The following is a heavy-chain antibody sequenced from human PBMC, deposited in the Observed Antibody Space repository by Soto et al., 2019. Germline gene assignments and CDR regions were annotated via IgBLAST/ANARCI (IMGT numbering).Heavy chain of an antibody. CDR3: TTVIGYGDYWPPRETDY. CDR2: IKSKTDGGTT. Sequence: EVQLVESGGGLVKPGGSLRLSCAASGFTFSNAWMSWVRQAPGKGLEWVGRIKSKTDGGTTDYAAPVKGRFTISRDDSKKTLYLQMNSLKTEDTAVYYCTTVIGYGDYWPPRETDYWGQGTLVTVSS. D-gene: IGHD4-17*01. J-gene: IGHJ4*02. V-gene: IGHV3-15*01. CDR1: GFTFSNAW.